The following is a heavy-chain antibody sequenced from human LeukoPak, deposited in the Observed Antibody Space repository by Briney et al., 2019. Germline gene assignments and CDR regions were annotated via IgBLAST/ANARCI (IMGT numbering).Heavy chain of an antibody. D-gene: IGHD6-19*01. CDR3: AGERGEEYSSGWYKTNYFDN. CDR2: IYTSGST. V-gene: IGHV4-61*02. CDR1: GGPISSGSYY. J-gene: IGHJ4*02. Sequence: SQTLSLTCTVSGGPISSGSYYWSWIRQPAGKGLEWIGRIYTSGSTNYNPSLKSRVTISADMSKKQISLTLTSVTGADTAVYYCAGERGEEYSSGWYKTNYFDNWGQGIRVTVSS.